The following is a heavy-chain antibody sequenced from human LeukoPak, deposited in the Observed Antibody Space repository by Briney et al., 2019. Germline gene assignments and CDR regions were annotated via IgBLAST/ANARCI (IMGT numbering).Heavy chain of an antibody. V-gene: IGHV4-61*02. CDR1: GDPISSGNNY. CDR3: ARDQVLLIRGAFDI. CDR2: IYSSGNT. Sequence: SETLPLTCTVSGDPISSGNNYWSWIRQPAGKGLEWIGRIYSSGNTNYNPSLKSRVTMSVDTSKNQFFLQLSSVTAADTAVYYCARDQVLLIRGAFDIWGQGTLVTVSS. J-gene: IGHJ3*02. D-gene: IGHD3-10*01.